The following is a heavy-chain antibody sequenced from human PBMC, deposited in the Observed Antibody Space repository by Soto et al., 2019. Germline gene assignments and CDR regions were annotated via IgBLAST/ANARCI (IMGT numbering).Heavy chain of an antibody. CDR2: ISSNGGST. CDR1: GFTFSSYA. V-gene: IGHV3-64*01. J-gene: IGHJ4*02. D-gene: IGHD2-2*03. Sequence: GGSLRLSCAASGFTFSSYAMHWVRQAPGKGLEYVSAISSNGGSTYYANSVKGRFTISRDNSKNTLYLQMGSLRAEDMAVYYCARDGYCCSTNCYSYDSWDQGALVTGSS. CDR3: ARDGYCCSTNCYSYDS.